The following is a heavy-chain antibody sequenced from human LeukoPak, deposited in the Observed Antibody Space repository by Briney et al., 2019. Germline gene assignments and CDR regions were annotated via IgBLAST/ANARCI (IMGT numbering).Heavy chain of an antibody. CDR2: IIPIFGTA. D-gene: IGHD7-27*01. Sequence: TVKVSCKASGGTFSSYAISWVRQAPGLGLEWMGGIIPIFGTANYAQKFQGRVTITADESTSTAYMELSSLRSEDTAVYYCASVWGPKSKYAFDIWGQGTMVTVSS. CDR3: ASVWGPKSKYAFDI. V-gene: IGHV1-69*13. CDR1: GGTFSSYA. J-gene: IGHJ3*02.